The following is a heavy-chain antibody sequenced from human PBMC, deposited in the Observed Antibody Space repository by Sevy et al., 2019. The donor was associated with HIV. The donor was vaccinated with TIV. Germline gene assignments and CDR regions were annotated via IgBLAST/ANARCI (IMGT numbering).Heavy chain of an antibody. V-gene: IGHV3-11*01. CDR3: ARVRYNYGSYYFDH. CDR2: ISSRGSTI. Sequence: GGSLRLSCAASGFTFSDNYMSWIRQAPGKGLEWVSYISSRGSTIYYADSVKGRFTISRDNANNSLYLQMKSLGAGDTAVYYCARVRYNYGSYYFDHWGQGTLVTVSS. J-gene: IGHJ4*02. D-gene: IGHD5-18*01. CDR1: GFTFSDNY.